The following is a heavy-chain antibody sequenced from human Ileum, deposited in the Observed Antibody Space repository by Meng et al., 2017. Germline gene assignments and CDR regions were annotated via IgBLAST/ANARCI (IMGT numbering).Heavy chain of an antibody. Sequence: EVQLLDSGGGLVQPGGSLRLSCAASGFTFINYAMSWVRQAPGKGLQWVSSISGNGYTTFYADSARGRFSISRDNSNNKLFLQMNSLRADDTAVYYCAKYYASGSFYSFDSWGQGTLVTVSS. CDR3: AKYYASGSFYSFDS. V-gene: IGHV3-23*01. CDR2: ISGNGYTT. CDR1: GFTFINYA. D-gene: IGHD3-10*01. J-gene: IGHJ4*02.